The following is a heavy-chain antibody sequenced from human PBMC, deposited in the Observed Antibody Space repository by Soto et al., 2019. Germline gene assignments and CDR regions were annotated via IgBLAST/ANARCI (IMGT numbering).Heavy chain of an antibody. Sequence: SETLSLTCTVSGGSINSYYWSWIRQPPGKGLEWIGYIYYSGSTNYNPCLKSRVTISVDTSKNQFSLKLSSVTAADTAVYYCARLYGLDAFDIWGQGTMVTVSS. V-gene: IGHV4-59*08. CDR3: ARLYGLDAFDI. CDR2: IYYSGST. CDR1: GGSINSYY. J-gene: IGHJ3*02. D-gene: IGHD3-16*02.